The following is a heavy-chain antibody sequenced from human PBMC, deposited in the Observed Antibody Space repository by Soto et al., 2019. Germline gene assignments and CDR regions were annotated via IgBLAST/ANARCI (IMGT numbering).Heavy chain of an antibody. CDR2: IYYSGST. D-gene: IGHD6-13*01. J-gene: IGHJ4*02. CDR1: GGSISSYY. Sequence: PSETLSLTCTVSGGSISSYYWSWIRQPPGKGLEWIGYIYYSGSTNYNPSLKSRVTISVDTSKNQFSLKLSSVTAADTAVYYCARGYSSSWYYFDYWGQGTLVTVTS. CDR3: ARGYSSSWYYFDY. V-gene: IGHV4-59*01.